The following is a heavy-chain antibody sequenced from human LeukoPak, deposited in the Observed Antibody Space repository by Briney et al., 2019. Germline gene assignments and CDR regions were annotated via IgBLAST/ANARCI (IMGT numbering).Heavy chain of an antibody. J-gene: IGHJ4*02. CDR2: ISGSSDTT. CDR1: GFTFSTYA. CDR3: ANREGGYTYDPFDY. V-gene: IGHV3-23*01. D-gene: IGHD5-18*01. Sequence: GGSLRLXCAASGFTFSTYAMSWVGRAPGGGLDWVSVISGSSDTTYYADSVKGRFTISRDNSKNTLYLQMNSLRAEDTAVYYCANREGGYTYDPFDYWGQGTLVTVSS.